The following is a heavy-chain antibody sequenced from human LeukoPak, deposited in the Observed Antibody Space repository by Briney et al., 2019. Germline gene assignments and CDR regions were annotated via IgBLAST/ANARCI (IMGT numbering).Heavy chain of an antibody. CDR3: AREGDYYDGSGPSSRARALDY. J-gene: IGHJ4*02. D-gene: IGHD3-22*01. CDR2: IWYDGNNK. Sequence: GGSLRLSCAASGFTFNSYGIHWIRQAPGKGLEWVAVIWYDGNNKYYADYVKGRITISRDSSKNTMYLQMNSLRAEDTAVYYCAREGDYYDGSGPSSRARALDYWGQGTLVTVSS. V-gene: IGHV3-33*01. CDR1: GFTFNSYG.